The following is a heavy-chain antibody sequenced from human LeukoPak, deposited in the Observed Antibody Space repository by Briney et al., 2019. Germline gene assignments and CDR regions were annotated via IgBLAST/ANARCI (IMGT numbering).Heavy chain of an antibody. V-gene: IGHV3-30-3*01. CDR3: ARVADAIMVGRYDP. CDR1: GFTFSSYA. CDR2: ISYDGSNK. Sequence: PGGSLRLSCAASGFTFSSYAMHWVRQAPGKGLEWVAVISYDGSNKYYADSVKGRFTISRDNSKNTLYLQMNSLRAEDTAVYYCARVADAIMVGRYDPWGQGTLVTVSS. J-gene: IGHJ5*02. D-gene: IGHD2-21*01.